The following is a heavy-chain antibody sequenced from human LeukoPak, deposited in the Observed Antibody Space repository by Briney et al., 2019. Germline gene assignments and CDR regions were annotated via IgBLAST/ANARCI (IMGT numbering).Heavy chain of an antibody. V-gene: IGHV3-74*01. D-gene: IGHD4-11*01. CDR2: LRTDGQKT. CDR3: AGDHPGSNSLDY. Sequence: GESLRLSCAASGFTFSNYWMHWVRQAPGKGLEWVSRLRTDGQKTSYADSVKGRFTISRDNAKSTLYPQMNSLRVEDTAVYYCAGDHPGSNSLDYWGQGTLVTVSS. CDR1: GFTFSNYW. J-gene: IGHJ4*02.